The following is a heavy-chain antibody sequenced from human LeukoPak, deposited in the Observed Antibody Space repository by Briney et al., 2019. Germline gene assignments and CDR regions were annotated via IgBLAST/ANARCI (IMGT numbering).Heavy chain of an antibody. CDR1: GGSISSSSYY. J-gene: IGHJ5*02. Sequence: NPSETLSLTCTVSGGSISSSSYYWGWIRQPPGKGLEWIGSIYYSGSTYYNPSLKSRVTISVDTSKNQFSLKLSSVTAADTAVYYCARNGLPQGPYYDSSGYPSTWGQGTLVTVSS. CDR3: ARNGLPQGPYYDSSGYPST. D-gene: IGHD3-22*01. V-gene: IGHV4-39*01. CDR2: IYYSGST.